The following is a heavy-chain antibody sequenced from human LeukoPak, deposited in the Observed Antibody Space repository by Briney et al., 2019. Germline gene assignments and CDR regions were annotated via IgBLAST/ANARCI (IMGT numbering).Heavy chain of an antibody. CDR3: ARALPYGDYKFYYYYYGMDV. Sequence: SETLSLTCTVSGGSISSSSYYWGWIRQPPGKGLEWIGYIYYSGSTNYNPSLKSRVTISVDTSKNQFSLKLSSVTAADTAVYYCARALPYGDYKFYYYYYGMDVWGQGTTVTVSS. CDR2: IYYSGST. J-gene: IGHJ6*02. D-gene: IGHD4-17*01. V-gene: IGHV4-61*05. CDR1: GGSISSSSYY.